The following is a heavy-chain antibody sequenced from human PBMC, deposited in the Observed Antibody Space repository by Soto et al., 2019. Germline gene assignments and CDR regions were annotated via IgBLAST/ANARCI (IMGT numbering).Heavy chain of an antibody. V-gene: IGHV4-59*01. J-gene: IGHJ6*03. Sequence: SETLSLTCTVSGGSISSYYWSWIRQPPGKGLEWIGYIYYSGSTNYNPSLKSRVTISVDTSKNQFSLKLSSVTAADTAVYYCARDQYYGDYVSPEEDYYYYYYMDVWGKGTTVTVSS. CDR3: ARDQYYGDYVSPEEDYYYYYYMDV. CDR2: IYYSGST. CDR1: GGSISSYY. D-gene: IGHD4-17*01.